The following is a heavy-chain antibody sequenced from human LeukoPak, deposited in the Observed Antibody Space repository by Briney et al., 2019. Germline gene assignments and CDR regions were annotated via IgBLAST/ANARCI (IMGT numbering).Heavy chain of an antibody. Sequence: SVKVSCKASGGTFSSYATSWVRQAPGQGLEWMGGVIPIFGTANYAQKFQGRVTITADESTSTAYMELSSLRSEDTAVYYCARDRVAQRWLQFHYWGQGTLVTVSS. CDR2: VIPIFGTA. V-gene: IGHV1-69*13. J-gene: IGHJ4*02. D-gene: IGHD5-24*01. CDR3: ARDRVAQRWLQFHY. CDR1: GGTFSSYA.